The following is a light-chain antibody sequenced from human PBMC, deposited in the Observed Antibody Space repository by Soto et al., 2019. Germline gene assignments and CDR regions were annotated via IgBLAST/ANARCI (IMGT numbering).Light chain of an antibody. J-gene: IGKJ5*01. CDR1: QTVSSNY. V-gene: IGKV3-20*01. CDR2: GPY. CDR3: QQYTGQPTT. Sequence: EIILTQSPDTLSLSPGETATLSCRASQTVSSNYLAWCQQRPGQAPRRLIYGPYTRAAGIPDRVSGSGSWTYFTLTITSLEPKDSAVYFWQQYTGQPTTFGQGTRLESK.